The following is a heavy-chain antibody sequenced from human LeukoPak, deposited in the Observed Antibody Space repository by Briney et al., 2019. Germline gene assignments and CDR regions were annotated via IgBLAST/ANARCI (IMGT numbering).Heavy chain of an antibody. CDR2: IYYSGST. CDR1: GGSISSGGYY. D-gene: IGHD6-13*01. Sequence: PSETLSLTCTVSGGSISSGGYYWSWIRQHPGKGLEWIGYIYYSGSTYYNPSLKSRVTISVDTSKNQFSLKVSSVTAADTAVYYCARGAAATDRFDYWGQGTLVTVSS. CDR3: ARGAAATDRFDY. J-gene: IGHJ4*02. V-gene: IGHV4-31*03.